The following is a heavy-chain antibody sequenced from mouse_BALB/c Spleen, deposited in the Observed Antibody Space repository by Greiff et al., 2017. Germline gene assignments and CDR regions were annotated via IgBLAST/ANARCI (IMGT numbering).Heavy chain of an antibody. CDR2: ISSGGSYT. CDR1: GFTFSSYG. Sequence: EVQRVESGGDLVKPGGSLKLSCAASGFTFSSYGMSWVRQTPDKRLEWVATISSGGSYTYYPDSVKGRFTISRDNAKNTLYLQMSSLKSEDTAMYYCARDYYERDYAMDYWGQGTSVTVSS. J-gene: IGHJ4*01. D-gene: IGHD1-1*01. CDR3: ARDYYERDYAMDY. V-gene: IGHV5-6*01.